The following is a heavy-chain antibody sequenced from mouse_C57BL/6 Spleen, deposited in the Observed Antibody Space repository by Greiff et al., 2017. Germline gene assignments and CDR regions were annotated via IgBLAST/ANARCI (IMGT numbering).Heavy chain of an antibody. V-gene: IGHV1-52*01. Sequence: QVQLQQPGAELVRPGSSVKLSCKASGYTFTSYWMHWVKQRPIQGLEWIGNIDPTDSETHYNQKFKDKATLTVDKSSSTAYMELSSLTSEDSAVYYGARLNYYGSSYGYFDVWGTGTTLTVSS. J-gene: IGHJ1*03. D-gene: IGHD1-1*01. CDR1: GYTFTSYW. CDR3: ARLNYYGSSYGYFDV. CDR2: IDPTDSET.